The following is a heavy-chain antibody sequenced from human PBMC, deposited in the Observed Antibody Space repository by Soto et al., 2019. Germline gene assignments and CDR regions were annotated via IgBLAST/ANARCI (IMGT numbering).Heavy chain of an antibody. V-gene: IGHV3-30*18. J-gene: IGHJ3*02. Sequence: GGSLRLSCAASGFTFSSYGMHWVRQAPGKGLEWVAVISYDGSNKYYADSVKGRFTISRDNSKNTLYLQMNSLRAEDTAVYYCAKGGYYYDSSGSHDAFDIWGQGTMVTV. CDR1: GFTFSSYG. CDR2: ISYDGSNK. D-gene: IGHD3-22*01. CDR3: AKGGYYYDSSGSHDAFDI.